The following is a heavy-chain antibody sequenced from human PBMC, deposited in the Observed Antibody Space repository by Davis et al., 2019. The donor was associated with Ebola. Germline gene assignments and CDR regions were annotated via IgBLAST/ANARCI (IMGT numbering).Heavy chain of an antibody. Sequence: GGSLRLSCAASGFSVSTKYMNWVRQAPGKGLQWVSIMYSGGTTYYADSVKGRFTISRDSSKNTVYLQMNNLRAEDTAVYYCAKSPLSTGWLYFDYWGQGTLVTVSS. CDR2: MYSGGTT. CDR3: AKSPLSTGWLYFDY. J-gene: IGHJ4*02. CDR1: GFSVSTKY. V-gene: IGHV3-53*01. D-gene: IGHD6-19*01.